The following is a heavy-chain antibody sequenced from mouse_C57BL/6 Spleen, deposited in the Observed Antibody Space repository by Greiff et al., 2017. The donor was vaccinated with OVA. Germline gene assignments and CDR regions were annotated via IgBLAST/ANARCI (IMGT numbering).Heavy chain of an antibody. V-gene: IGHV1-76*01. Sequence: VQLQQSGAELVRPGASVKLSCKASGYTFTDYYINWVKQRPGQGLEWIARIYPGSGNTYYNEKFKGKATLTAEKSSSTAYMQLSSLTSEDSAVYFCARSFLRGGAMDYWGQGTSVTVSS. CDR3: ARSFLRGGAMDY. J-gene: IGHJ4*01. CDR1: GYTFTDYY. CDR2: IYPGSGNT.